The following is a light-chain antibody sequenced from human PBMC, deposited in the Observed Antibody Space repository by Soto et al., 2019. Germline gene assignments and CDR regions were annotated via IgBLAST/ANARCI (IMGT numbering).Light chain of an antibody. CDR1: SSDVGGYNY. CDR3: TSYTTSSTLV. V-gene: IGLV2-14*01. CDR2: EVS. Sequence: QSALTQPASVSGSPGQSITISCTGTSSDVGGYNYVSWYQQLPGKAPKLLIYEVSNRPSGVSDRFSGSKSGITASLTISGLQSEVEGDYYCTSYTTSSTLVFGGGTKLTVL. J-gene: IGLJ3*02.